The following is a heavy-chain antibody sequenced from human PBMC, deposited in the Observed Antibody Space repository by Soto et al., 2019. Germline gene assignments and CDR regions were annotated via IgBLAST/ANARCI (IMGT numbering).Heavy chain of an antibody. CDR2: IRGGGDSGT. CDR3: ARGYCGAGNCYSSTHFDY. Sequence: GGSLRLSCVASGFTFSSYAIAWVRQAPGKGLEWVSAIRGGGDSGTYYADSVKGRFTISRDNSNKLYLQMNSLRAEDTALYYCARGYCGAGNCYSSTHFDYWGRGTLVTVSS. D-gene: IGHD2-15*01. CDR1: GFTFSSYA. J-gene: IGHJ4*02. V-gene: IGHV3-23*01.